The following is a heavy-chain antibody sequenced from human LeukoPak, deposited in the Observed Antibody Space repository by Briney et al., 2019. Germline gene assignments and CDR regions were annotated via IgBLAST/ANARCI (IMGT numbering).Heavy chain of an antibody. CDR1: GFAFSSYA. CDR3: AKGSRSLEYYFDY. CDR2: ISGSGGST. J-gene: IGHJ4*02. D-gene: IGHD3-3*01. V-gene: IGHV3-23*01. Sequence: PGGSLRLSCAASGFAFSSYAMSWVRQAPGKGLEWVSAISGSGGSTYYADSVKGRFTISRDNSKNTLYLQMNSLRAEDTAVYYCAKGSRSLEYYFDYWGQGTLVTVSS.